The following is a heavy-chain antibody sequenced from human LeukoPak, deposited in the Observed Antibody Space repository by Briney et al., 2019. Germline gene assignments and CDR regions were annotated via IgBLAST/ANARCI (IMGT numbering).Heavy chain of an antibody. Sequence: GASVKVSCKASGYTLTGYYMHWVRQAPGQGLEWTGWINPNSGGTNYAQKFQGRVTMTRDTSISTAYMELSRLRSDDTAVYYCARELGGSYLDYWGQGTLVTVSS. D-gene: IGHD1-26*01. CDR3: ARELGGSYLDY. CDR1: GYTLTGYY. CDR2: INPNSGGT. V-gene: IGHV1-2*02. J-gene: IGHJ4*02.